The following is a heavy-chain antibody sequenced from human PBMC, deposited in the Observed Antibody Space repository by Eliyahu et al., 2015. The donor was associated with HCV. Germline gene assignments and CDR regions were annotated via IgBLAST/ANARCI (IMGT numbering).Heavy chain of an antibody. J-gene: IGHJ5*02. CDR3: ASGGGGIAVAGTGGWFDP. CDR2: XHYSGST. D-gene: IGHD6-19*01. Sequence: QVQLQESGPGLVQPSETLSLTXTVXGGSIXTXYWIWIRQSPGKGLXWIGYXHYSGSTNYNPSLKSRVTMSLDTSKNQFSLKLSSVTAADTAVYYCASGGGGIAVAGTGGWFDPWGQGTLVTFSS. V-gene: IGHV4-59*01. CDR1: GGSIXTXY.